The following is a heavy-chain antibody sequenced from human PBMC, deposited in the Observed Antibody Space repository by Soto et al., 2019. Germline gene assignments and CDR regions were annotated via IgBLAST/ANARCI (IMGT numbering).Heavy chain of an antibody. CDR3: ARTVGAAYYFDF. J-gene: IGHJ4*02. D-gene: IGHD1-26*01. Sequence: QVQLQESGPGLVKPSETLSLTCTVSGDSMTKYYWRWIRQPAGKGLEWIGRIYTSGSNNYNPSLKSRVSMSIDTSTNHFSMNLKSVTAADTAVYYCARTVGAAYYFDFWGQGALVAVSS. V-gene: IGHV4-4*07. CDR1: GDSMTKYY. CDR2: IYTSGSN.